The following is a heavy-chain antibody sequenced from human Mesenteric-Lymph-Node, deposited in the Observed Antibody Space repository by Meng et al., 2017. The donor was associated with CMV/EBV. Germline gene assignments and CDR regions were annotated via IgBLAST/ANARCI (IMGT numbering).Heavy chain of an antibody. CDR2: VNPNSGNT. Sequence: ASVKVSCKASGHTFGNYDISWVRQATGQGLEWMGWVNPNSGNTGYAQKFQGRVTFTTTASISTAYMELYSLSSEDTAVYYCARAIRNLLLSDSWGQGTLVTVSS. CDR1: GHTFGNYD. CDR3: ARAIRNLLLSDS. V-gene: IGHV1-8*01. J-gene: IGHJ4*02. D-gene: IGHD1-14*01.